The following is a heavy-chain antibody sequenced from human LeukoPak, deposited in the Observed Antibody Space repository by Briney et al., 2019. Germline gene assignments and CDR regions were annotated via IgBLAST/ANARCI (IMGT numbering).Heavy chain of an antibody. Sequence: GGSLRLSCAASGFTFSSYAMSWVRQAPGKGLEWVSAISGSGGSTYYADSVKGRFTISRDNSKNTLYLQMNSLRAEGTAVYYCAKVPLAYGDYEKAYFDYWGQGTLVTVSS. V-gene: IGHV3-23*01. D-gene: IGHD4-17*01. CDR1: GFTFSSYA. CDR3: AKVPLAYGDYEKAYFDY. CDR2: ISGSGGST. J-gene: IGHJ4*02.